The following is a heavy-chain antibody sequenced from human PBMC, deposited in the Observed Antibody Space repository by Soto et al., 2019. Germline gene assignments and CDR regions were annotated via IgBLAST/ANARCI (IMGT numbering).Heavy chain of an antibody. CDR2: ISSSGSTI. V-gene: IGHV3-48*03. CDR3: ARDPSRYYDFWSGYSALNAFDI. D-gene: IGHD3-3*01. CDR1: GFTFSSYE. J-gene: IGHJ3*02. Sequence: GGSLRLSCAASGFTFSSYEMNWVRQAPGKGLEWVSYISSSGSTIYCADSVKGRFTISRDNAKNSLYLQMNSLRAEDTAVYYCARDPSRYYDFWSGYSALNAFDIWGQGTMVTVSS.